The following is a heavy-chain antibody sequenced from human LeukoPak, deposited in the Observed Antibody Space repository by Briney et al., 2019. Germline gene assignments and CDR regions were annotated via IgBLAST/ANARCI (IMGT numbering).Heavy chain of an antibody. J-gene: IGHJ5*02. V-gene: IGHV4-34*01. CDR1: GGSISSYS. CDR3: ARGSVSYSSSWYSGGLYNWFNP. D-gene: IGHD6-13*01. CDR2: VNHSGST. Sequence: SETLSLTCTVSGGSISSYSWSWIRQPPGKGLEWIGEVNHSGSTNYNPSLKSRVTISVDTSKNQFSLKLSSVTAADTAVYYCARGSVSYSSSWYSGGLYNWFNPWGQGTLVTVSS.